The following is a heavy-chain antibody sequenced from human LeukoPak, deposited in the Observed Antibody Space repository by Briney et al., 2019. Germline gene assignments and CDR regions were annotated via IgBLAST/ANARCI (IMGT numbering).Heavy chain of an antibody. J-gene: IGHJ1*01. D-gene: IGHD3-22*01. CDR2: INHGGST. CDR3: AYSSDYQQH. Sequence: SETLSLTCAVYGGSFSDYYGSWIRQPPGKGLEWTGEINHGGSTDYNPSLKSRVTISVDTSKNQFSLKLTSVTAADTAVYFCAYSSDYQQHLGQGTLVTVSS. CDR1: GGSFSDYY. V-gene: IGHV4-34*01.